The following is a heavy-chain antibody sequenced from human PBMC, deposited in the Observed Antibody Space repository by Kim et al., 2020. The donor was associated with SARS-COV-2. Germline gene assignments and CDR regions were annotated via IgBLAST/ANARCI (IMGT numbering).Heavy chain of an antibody. J-gene: IGHJ4*02. D-gene: IGHD3-10*01. V-gene: IGHV3-9*01. Sequence: ADSVKGRFTISRDNAKNSLYLQMNSLRAEDTALYYCAKDSSAMVRGEIDYWGQGTLVTVSS. CDR3: AKDSSAMVRGEIDY.